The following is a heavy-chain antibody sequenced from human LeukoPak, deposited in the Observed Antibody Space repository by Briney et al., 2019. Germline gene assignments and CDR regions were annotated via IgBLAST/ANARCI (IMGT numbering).Heavy chain of an antibody. CDR3: ARESKVRGVISY. CDR2: IIPIFGTA. J-gene: IGHJ4*02. CDR1: GYTFTSYG. V-gene: IGHV1-69*05. D-gene: IGHD3-10*01. Sequence: ASVKVSCKASGYTFTSYGISWVRQAPGQGLEWMGGIIPIFGTANYAQKFQGRVTITTDESTSTAYMELSSLRSEDTAVYYCARESKVRGVISYWGQGTLVTVSS.